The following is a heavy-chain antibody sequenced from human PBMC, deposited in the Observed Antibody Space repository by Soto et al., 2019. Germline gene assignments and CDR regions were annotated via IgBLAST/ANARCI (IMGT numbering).Heavy chain of an antibody. Sequence: GASVKLSCTDSGYTFTGYYMHWVRQAPGQGLEWMGWINPNSGGTNYAQKFQGWVTMTRDTSISTAYMELSRLRSDDTAVYCCARGATGTTFSWFDPWGQGTLVTVSS. CDR3: ARGATGTTFSWFDP. CDR1: GYTFTGYY. V-gene: IGHV1-2*04. J-gene: IGHJ5*02. D-gene: IGHD1-7*01. CDR2: INPNSGGT.